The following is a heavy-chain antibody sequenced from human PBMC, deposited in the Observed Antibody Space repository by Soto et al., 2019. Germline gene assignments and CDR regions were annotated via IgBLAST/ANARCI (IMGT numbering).Heavy chain of an antibody. D-gene: IGHD1-26*01. J-gene: IGHJ4*02. CDR1: GFTFSDYA. Sequence: VPLVESGGGVVQPGRSLRLSCAASGFTFSDYAMHWVRQAPGKGLEWVAVVSHDGRNTHYADSVKGRFTISRDSCKDSVSLEMTSLIAADTAVYYCAKVGREGRVTSDFNSWGQGALVTVSS. CDR3: AKVGREGRVTSDFNS. CDR2: VSHDGRNT. V-gene: IGHV3-30*18.